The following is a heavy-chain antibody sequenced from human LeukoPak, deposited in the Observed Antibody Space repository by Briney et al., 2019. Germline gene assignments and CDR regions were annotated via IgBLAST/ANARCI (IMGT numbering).Heavy chain of an antibody. CDR2: INPNSGGT. Sequence: ASVKVSCKASGYTFTSYGISWVRQAPGQGLEWMGWINPNSGGTNYAQKFQGRVTMTRDTSISTAYMELSRLRSDDTAVYYCARVSYDSSGYSLDYWGQGTLVTVSS. CDR3: ARVSYDSSGYSLDY. CDR1: GYTFTSYG. J-gene: IGHJ4*02. V-gene: IGHV1-2*02. D-gene: IGHD3-22*01.